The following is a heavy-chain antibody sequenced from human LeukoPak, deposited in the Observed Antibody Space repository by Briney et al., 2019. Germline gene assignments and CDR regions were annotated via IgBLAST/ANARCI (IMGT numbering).Heavy chain of an antibody. CDR3: ARGGARQQLLENYYDY. V-gene: IGHV3-53*01. D-gene: IGHD6-13*01. CDR2: IYRGGST. CDR1: GFTVSSNY. J-gene: IGHJ4*02. Sequence: PGGSLRLSCAASGFTVSSNYMNWVRQAPGKGLEWVSVIYRGGSTYYADSVKGRFTVSRGNSKNTLYLQMNSLRAEDTAVYYCARGGARQQLLENYYDYWGQGTLVTVSS.